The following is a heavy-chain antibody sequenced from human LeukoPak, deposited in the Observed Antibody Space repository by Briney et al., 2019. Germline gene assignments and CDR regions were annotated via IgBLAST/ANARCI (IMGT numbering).Heavy chain of an antibody. CDR2: ISSSGSTI. Sequence: GGSLRLSCAASGFTFSSYEMNWVRQAPGKGLEWVSYISSSGSTIYYADSVKGRFTISRDNAKNSLYLQMNSLRAEETAVYYCARESKIRFLEWLFVFDYWGQGTLVTVSS. CDR3: ARESKIRFLEWLFVFDY. V-gene: IGHV3-48*03. CDR1: GFTFSSYE. D-gene: IGHD3-3*01. J-gene: IGHJ4*02.